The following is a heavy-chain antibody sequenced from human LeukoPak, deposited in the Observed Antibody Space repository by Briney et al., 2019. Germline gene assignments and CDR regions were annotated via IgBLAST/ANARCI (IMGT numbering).Heavy chain of an antibody. D-gene: IGHD5-12*01. Sequence: GGSLRLSCAASGFTFSSYAMSWVRQAPGKGLEWVSSLSGGADRTYYADSVKGRFTISRDNSKNTLYLQMNSLRAEDAAVYYCAKDRLQVETAQFVDWGQGTLVTVSS. CDR1: GFTFSSYA. CDR3: AKDRLQVETAQFVD. V-gene: IGHV3-23*01. J-gene: IGHJ4*02. CDR2: LSGGADRT.